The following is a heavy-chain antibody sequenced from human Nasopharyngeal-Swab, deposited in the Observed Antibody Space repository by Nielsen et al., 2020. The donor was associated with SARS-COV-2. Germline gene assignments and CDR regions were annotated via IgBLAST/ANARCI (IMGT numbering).Heavy chain of an antibody. Sequence: GESLKISCKGSGYSFTSYWISWVRQMPGKGLEWMGIIYPGDSDTRYSPSFQGQVTISADKSISTAYLQWSSLKASDTAMYYCARRPTNGDYGAYGMDVWGQGTTVTVSS. CDR2: IYPGDSDT. D-gene: IGHD4-17*01. V-gene: IGHV5-51*01. CDR1: GYSFTSYW. J-gene: IGHJ6*02. CDR3: ARRPTNGDYGAYGMDV.